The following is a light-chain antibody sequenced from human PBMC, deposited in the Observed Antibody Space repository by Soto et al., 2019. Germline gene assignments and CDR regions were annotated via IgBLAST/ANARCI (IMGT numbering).Light chain of an antibody. Sequence: EIVLTQSPGTLSLSPGERATLSCRASQSVSSSYLAWYQQKPGQAPRLLIYESSSRATGIPDRFSGSGSGTDFTLTISRLEPEDFAVYYCQQYGTSPITFGQGTRLEIK. CDR1: QSVSSSY. V-gene: IGKV3-20*01. CDR2: ESS. CDR3: QQYGTSPIT. J-gene: IGKJ5*01.